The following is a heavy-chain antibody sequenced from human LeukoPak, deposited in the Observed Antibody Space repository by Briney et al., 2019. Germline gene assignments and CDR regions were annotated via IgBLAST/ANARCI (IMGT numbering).Heavy chain of an antibody. D-gene: IGHD3-22*01. V-gene: IGHV4-34*01. CDR1: GGSFSGYY. CDR3: ARVTGYMIEDYFDY. Sequence: SETLSLTCAVYGGSFSGYYWSWIRQPPGKGLEWIGEINHSGSANYNPSLKSRVTISVDTSKNQFSLKLSSVTAADTAVYYCARVTGYMIEDYFDYWGQGTLVTVSS. J-gene: IGHJ4*02. CDR2: INHSGSA.